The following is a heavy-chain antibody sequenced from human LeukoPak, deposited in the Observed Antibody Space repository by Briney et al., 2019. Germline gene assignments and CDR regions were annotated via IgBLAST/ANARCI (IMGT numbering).Heavy chain of an antibody. V-gene: IGHV4-4*07. CDR2: IYTSGST. J-gene: IGHJ3*02. D-gene: IGHD3-3*01. Sequence: SETLSLTCTVSGGSISSYYWSWIRQPAGKGLEWIGRIYTSGSTNYNPSLKSRVTMSVDTSKNQFSLKLSSVTAADTAVYYCARVLDFWTGLGAFDIWAKGQWSPSLQ. CDR3: ARVLDFWTGLGAFDI. CDR1: GGSISSYY.